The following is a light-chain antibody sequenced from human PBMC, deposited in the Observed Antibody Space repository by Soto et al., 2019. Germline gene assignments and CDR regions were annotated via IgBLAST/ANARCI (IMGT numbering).Light chain of an antibody. CDR1: QSVSSRY. J-gene: IGKJ4*01. CDR3: QQRSNWHTVT. CDR2: DAS. Sequence: EIAMTQSPGTLSLSPGERATLSCRPSQSVSSRYLAWYQQKPGQAPRLXXYDASERANGIPVRFSGSGSGTDFTLTISSLEPEDFVVYYCQQRSNWHTVTFGGGTKVDIK. V-gene: IGKV3D-20*02.